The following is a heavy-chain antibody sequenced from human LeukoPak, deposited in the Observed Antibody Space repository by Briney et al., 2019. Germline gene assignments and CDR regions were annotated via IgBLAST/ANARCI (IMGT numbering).Heavy chain of an antibody. CDR2: IFPGGGEI. CDR3: ATYRQVLLPFES. J-gene: IGHJ4*02. D-gene: IGHD2-8*02. V-gene: IGHV3-23*01. Sequence: GALRLSCAASGFTFSSYGMIWVRQPPGKGLEWVSSIFPGGGEIHYADSVRGRFTISRDNSKSTLSLQMNNLRAEDTAIYYCATYRQVLLPFESWGQGTLVTVSS. CDR1: GFTFSSYG.